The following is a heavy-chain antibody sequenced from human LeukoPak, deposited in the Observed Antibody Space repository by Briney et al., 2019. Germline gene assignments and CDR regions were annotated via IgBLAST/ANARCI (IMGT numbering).Heavy chain of an antibody. CDR3: ARDGSLGSGPNWYFDL. CDR1: GFTFSDHY. J-gene: IGHJ2*01. D-gene: IGHD2-15*01. CDR2: INSSTIYT. V-gene: IGHV3-11*06. Sequence: GGSLRLSCAASGFTFSDHYMTWIRQAPGKGLEWLSYINSSTIYTNYADSVKGRFTISRDNAKNSLYLQMNSLRAEDTAVYYCARDGSLGSGPNWYFDLWGRGTQVTVSS.